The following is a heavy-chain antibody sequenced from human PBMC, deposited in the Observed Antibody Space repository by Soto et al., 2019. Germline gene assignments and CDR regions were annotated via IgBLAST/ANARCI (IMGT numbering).Heavy chain of an antibody. V-gene: IGHV3-15*01. CDR1: GFIFDNAW. J-gene: IGHJ4*02. CDR3: VTGFPHYYFDY. CDR2: DGETT. Sequence: VGSLRLSCAASGFIFDNAWMSWVRQAPGQGLEWVARDGETTDYAAPVKGRFSVSRNDGKNTLSLQMNSLKTEDTAVYYCVTGFPHYYFDYWGPGILVTVSS.